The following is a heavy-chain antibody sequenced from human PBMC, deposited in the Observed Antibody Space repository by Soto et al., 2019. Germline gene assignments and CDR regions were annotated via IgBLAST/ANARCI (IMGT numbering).Heavy chain of an antibody. CDR2: IYYSGST. J-gene: IGHJ6*03. CDR1: GGSISSSSYY. CDR3: ARHGGYCSGGSCSPGLYYMDV. D-gene: IGHD2-15*01. Sequence: QLQLQESGPGLVKPSETLSLTCTVSGGSISSSSYYWGWIRQPPGKGLEWIGSIYYSGSTYYNPSLKSRVTISVDTSKNQFSLTLSSVTAADTAVYYCARHGGYCSGGSCSPGLYYMDVWGKGTTVTVSS. V-gene: IGHV4-39*01.